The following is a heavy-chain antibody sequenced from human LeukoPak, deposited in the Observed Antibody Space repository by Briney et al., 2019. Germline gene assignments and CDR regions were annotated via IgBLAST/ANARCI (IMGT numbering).Heavy chain of an antibody. Sequence: GGSLGLSCAASGFTFSSYAMSWVRQAPGKGLEWVSAISGSGGSTYYADSVKGRFTISRDNSKNTLYLQMNSLRAEDTAVYYCAKGGMRDDYGDYLDYWGQGTLVTVSS. J-gene: IGHJ4*02. CDR1: GFTFSSYA. D-gene: IGHD4-17*01. CDR2: ISGSGGST. CDR3: AKGGMRDDYGDYLDY. V-gene: IGHV3-23*01.